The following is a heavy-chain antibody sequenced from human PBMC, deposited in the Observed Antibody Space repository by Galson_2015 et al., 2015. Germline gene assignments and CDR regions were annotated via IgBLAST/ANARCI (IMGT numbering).Heavy chain of an antibody. D-gene: IGHD5-18*01. J-gene: IGHJ4*02. Sequence: SLRLSCAASGFTFISYTMHWVRQAPGKGLEWVALISYDGSNKYYADSVKGRFTVSRDNSKNTLYLQMDSLGAEDTAVYYCARDPVTNGYGYYWGQG. CDR3: ARDPVTNGYGYY. V-gene: IGHV3-30-3*01. CDR2: ISYDGSNK. CDR1: GFTFISYT.